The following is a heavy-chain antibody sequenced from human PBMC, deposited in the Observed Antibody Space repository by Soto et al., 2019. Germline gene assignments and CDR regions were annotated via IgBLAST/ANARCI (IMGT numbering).Heavy chain of an antibody. V-gene: IGHV4-34*01. CDR3: ARGVQLWSEGEDY. J-gene: IGHJ4*02. CDR1: GGSFSGYY. Sequence: PSETLPLTCAVYGGSFSGYYWSWIRQPPGKGLEWIGEINHSGSTNYNPSLKSRVTISVDTSKNQFSLKLSSVTAADTTVYYCARGVQLWSEGEDYWGQGTLVTVSS. D-gene: IGHD5-18*01. CDR2: INHSGST.